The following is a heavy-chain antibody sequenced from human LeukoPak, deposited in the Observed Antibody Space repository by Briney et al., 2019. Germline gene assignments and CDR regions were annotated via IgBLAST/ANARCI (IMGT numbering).Heavy chain of an antibody. D-gene: IGHD4-23*01. V-gene: IGHV4-34*01. CDR1: GGSFSGYY. CDR2: INHSGST. CDR3: ARYPDYGGKGPSAFDY. J-gene: IGHJ4*02. Sequence: SEILSLTCAVYGGSFSGYYWSWIRQPPGKGLEWIGEINHSGSTNYNPSLKSRVTISVDTSKNQFSLKLSSVTAADTAVYYCARYPDYGGKGPSAFDYWGQGTLVTVSS.